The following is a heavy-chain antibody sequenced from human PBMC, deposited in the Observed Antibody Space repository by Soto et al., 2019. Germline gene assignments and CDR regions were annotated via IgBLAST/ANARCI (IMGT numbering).Heavy chain of an antibody. CDR3: AIGIYGDPSEYFHY. D-gene: IGHD4-17*01. V-gene: IGHV3-21*01. CDR1: GFSFSSYS. Sequence: GGSLRLSCAASGFSFSSYSMNWVRQAPGKGLEWVSSISSSSSYIYYADSVKGRFTISRDNAKNSLYLQMNSLRAEDTAVYYCAIGIYGDPSEYFHYWGQGTLVTVSS. CDR2: ISSSSSYI. J-gene: IGHJ1*01.